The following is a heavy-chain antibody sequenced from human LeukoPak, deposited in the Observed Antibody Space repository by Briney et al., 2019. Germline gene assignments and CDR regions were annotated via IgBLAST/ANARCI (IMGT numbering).Heavy chain of an antibody. J-gene: IGHJ6*04. D-gene: IGHD6-13*01. CDR3: ARSVDSCSWYDWPLDV. V-gene: IGHV4-59*11. CDR2: IDYSGST. CDR1: GGSITSHY. Sequence: PSAPLPLPCTVAGGSITSHYWSGVRQPPAKGREWIGYIDYSGSTNYNPSLKTRVTISVHTSKNQFSLKLSSVTAADTAVYYCARSVDSCSWYDWPLDVRGKGTTGTVSP.